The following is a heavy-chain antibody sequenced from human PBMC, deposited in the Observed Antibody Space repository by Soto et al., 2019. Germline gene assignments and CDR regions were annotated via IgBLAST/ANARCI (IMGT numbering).Heavy chain of an antibody. D-gene: IGHD6-19*01. Sequence: EVQLLESGGGLVQPGGSLRLSCAASGFTFSSYAMSWVRQAPGKGLEWVSAISGSGGSTYYADSVKGRFTISRDNSKNTLEQQMNSLRAEDTAVYYCAKDGGSGWYGGYHYYWGQGTLVTVSS. CDR1: GFTFSSYA. CDR2: ISGSGGST. CDR3: AKDGGSGWYGGYHYY. J-gene: IGHJ4*02. V-gene: IGHV3-23*01.